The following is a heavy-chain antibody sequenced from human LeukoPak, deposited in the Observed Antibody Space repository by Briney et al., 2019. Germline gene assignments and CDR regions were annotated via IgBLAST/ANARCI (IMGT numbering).Heavy chain of an antibody. D-gene: IGHD2-21*02. CDR2: PYSDGRT. J-gene: IGHJ3*02. Sequence: GGSLRLSCAASGFTFSSYGMHWVRQAPGKGLEWVSVPYSDGRTYYADSVKGRFTISRDNSKNSLYLQMNGLRAEDTAVYYCARDRAYCGGDCPHDAFDIWGQGTMVTVSS. V-gene: IGHV3-NL1*01. CDR1: GFTFSSYG. CDR3: ARDRAYCGGDCPHDAFDI.